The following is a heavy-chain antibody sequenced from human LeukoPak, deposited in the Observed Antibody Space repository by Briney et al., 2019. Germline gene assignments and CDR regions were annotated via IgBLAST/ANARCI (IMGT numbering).Heavy chain of an antibody. CDR2: IYYSGST. J-gene: IGHJ4*02. CDR3: ARVHSGQLVAGGQGVVDY. CDR1: GGSISSSSYY. V-gene: IGHV4-39*07. D-gene: IGHD6-13*01. Sequence: SETLSLTCTVSGGSISSSSYYWGWIRQPPGKGLEWIGSIYYSGSTYYNPSLKSRVTISVDTSKNQFSLKLSSVTAADTAVYYCARVHSGQLVAGGQGVVDYWGQGTLVTVSS.